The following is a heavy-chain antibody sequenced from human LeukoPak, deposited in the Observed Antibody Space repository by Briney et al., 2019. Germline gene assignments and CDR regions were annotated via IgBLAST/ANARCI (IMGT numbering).Heavy chain of an antibody. CDR3: ARVDTPIAAAGADY. CDR2: INPNSGGA. Sequence: ASVKVSRKASGYTFTGYYMHWVRQAPGQGLEWMGWINPNSGGANYAQKFQGRVTMTRDTSISTAYMELSRLRSDDTAVYYCARVDTPIAAAGADYWGQGTLVTVSS. D-gene: IGHD6-13*01. J-gene: IGHJ4*02. CDR1: GYTFTGYY. V-gene: IGHV1-2*02.